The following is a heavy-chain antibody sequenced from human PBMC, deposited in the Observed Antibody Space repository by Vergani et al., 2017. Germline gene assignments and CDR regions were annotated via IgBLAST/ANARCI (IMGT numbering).Heavy chain of an antibody. CDR1: GYTFTRDA. V-gene: IGHV1-3*01. D-gene: IGHD3-16*01. CDR2: INAGNGNT. CDR3: ARADYEYGDVDY. J-gene: IGHJ4*02. Sequence: QVQLVQSGAEVKKPGASVKVSCKASGYTFTRDAMHWVRQAPGQRLEWMGWINAGNGNTKYSQKFQGRVTITRDTSASTAYMELSSLGSEDTAVYYCARADYEYGDVDYWGQGTLVTVSS.